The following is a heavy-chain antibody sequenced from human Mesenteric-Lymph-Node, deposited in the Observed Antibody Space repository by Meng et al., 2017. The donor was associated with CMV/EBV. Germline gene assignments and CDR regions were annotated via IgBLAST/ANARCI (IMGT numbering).Heavy chain of an antibody. D-gene: IGHD3-22*01. Sequence: GESLKISCKGSGYSFTSYWIGWVRQMPGKGLEWMGIIYPGDSDTRYSPSFQGQVTISADKSISTAYLQWSSLKASDTAMYYCARAIAYESSGFYYFYFDYWGQGTLVTVSS. V-gene: IGHV5-51*01. J-gene: IGHJ4*02. CDR2: IYPGDSDT. CDR3: ARAIAYESSGFYYFYFDY. CDR1: GYSFTSYW.